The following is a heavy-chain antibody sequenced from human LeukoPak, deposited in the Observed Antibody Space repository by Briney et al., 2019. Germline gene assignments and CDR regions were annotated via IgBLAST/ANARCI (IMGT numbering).Heavy chain of an antibody. Sequence: GASVKVSCKAAGYTLTIYYMHWVRQAPGQGLERMGIINPSGGSTSYAQKFQGRVTMTRDTSTSTVYMELSSLRSEDTAVYYCARARSVSYEILTSRKGGDYWGQGTLVTVSS. CDR3: ARARSVSYEILTSRKGGDY. J-gene: IGHJ4*02. CDR2: INPSGGST. CDR1: GYTLTIYY. D-gene: IGHD3-9*01. V-gene: IGHV1-46*01.